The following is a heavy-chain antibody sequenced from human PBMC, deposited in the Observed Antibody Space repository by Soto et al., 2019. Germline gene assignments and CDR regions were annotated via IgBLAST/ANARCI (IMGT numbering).Heavy chain of an antibody. J-gene: IGHJ4*02. CDR3: ARGGGSSGYAYHDY. V-gene: IGHV1-3*05. CDR2: INVGNGNT. D-gene: IGHD5-12*01. CDR1: GYTFTNYA. Sequence: QVQLVQSGAEEKKPGASVKVSCKASGYTFTNYAMNWVRQAPGQRLEWMGWINVGNGNTKYSQNFQGRVTITRDTXXTTAYMDLGSLRSEDTAVYYRARGGGSSGYAYHDYWGQGTLVTVSS.